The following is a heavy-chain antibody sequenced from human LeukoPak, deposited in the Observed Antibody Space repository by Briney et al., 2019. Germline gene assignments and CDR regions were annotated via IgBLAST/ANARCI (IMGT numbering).Heavy chain of an antibody. D-gene: IGHD6-13*01. CDR2: INHSGST. J-gene: IGHJ4*02. CDR1: GFTLSSYA. CDR3: ARGRYLTTSGGAAAGFLDY. V-gene: IGHV4-34*01. Sequence: GSLRLSCAASGFTLSSYAMNWVRQAPGKGLEWIGEINHSGSTHYNPSLKSRVTISVDTSQKQFSLRLTSVTAADTAVYYCARGRYLTTSGGAAAGFLDYWGQGSLVTVST.